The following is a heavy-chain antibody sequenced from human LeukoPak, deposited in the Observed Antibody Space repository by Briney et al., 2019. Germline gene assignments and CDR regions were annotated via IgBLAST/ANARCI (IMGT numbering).Heavy chain of an antibody. V-gene: IGHV3-48*02. Sequence: PGGSLRLSCAASGFTFSNYGLNWVRQAPGKGLAWVSHISSSGSAKYYADSVKGRFTISRDNAKNSLHLQMNSLRDEDTAVFYCASGSGHWGQGTLVTVSS. CDR3: ASGSGH. CDR2: ISSSGSAK. CDR1: GFTFSNYG. D-gene: IGHD2-2*03. J-gene: IGHJ4*02.